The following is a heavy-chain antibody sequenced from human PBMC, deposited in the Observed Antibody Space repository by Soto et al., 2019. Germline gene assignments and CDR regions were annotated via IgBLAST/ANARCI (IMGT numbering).Heavy chain of an antibody. CDR2: ISTSGSTK. J-gene: IGHJ3*02. Sequence: GGSLRLSCAASGFTFGSYEMNWVRQAPGKGLEWVSYISTSGSTKYYADSVKGRFTISRDNAKNSLYLQMNSLRAEDTADYYCARDLYYDSSGYSLGAFDIWGQGTMVTVSS. CDR1: GFTFGSYE. V-gene: IGHV3-48*03. D-gene: IGHD3-22*01. CDR3: ARDLYYDSSGYSLGAFDI.